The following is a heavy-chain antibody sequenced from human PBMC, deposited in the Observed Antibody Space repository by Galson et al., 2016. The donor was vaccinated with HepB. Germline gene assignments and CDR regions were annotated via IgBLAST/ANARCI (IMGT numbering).Heavy chain of an antibody. V-gene: IGHV3-9*01. CDR1: GFTFDDYV. CDR2: IGWTSSSL. J-gene: IGHJ3*02. Sequence: SLRLSCAASGFTFDDYVMHWVRQAPGKGLEWVSGIGWTSSSLGYADSVKGRFTISRDNAKNSLYLQMNSLRVEDTAFYYCVKVTAKYNSRRAFDIWGQGTMVIVSS. CDR3: VKVTAKYNSRRAFDI. D-gene: IGHD1-1*01.